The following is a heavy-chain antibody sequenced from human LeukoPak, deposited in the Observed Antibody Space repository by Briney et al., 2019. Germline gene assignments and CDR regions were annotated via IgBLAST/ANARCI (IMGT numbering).Heavy chain of an antibody. Sequence: GESLRLSCAAAGFTFSSNWMNWVRQAPGKWLEWVAIIKHGGSENYNVDSVKGRSTISRANAKNSLYLQMNSLRAEDTAVYYCARGNGFIIDYWGQGTLVTVSS. V-gene: IGHV3-7*01. CDR1: GFTFSSNW. CDR2: IKHGGSEN. D-gene: IGHD2-8*01. CDR3: ARGNGFIIDY. J-gene: IGHJ4*02.